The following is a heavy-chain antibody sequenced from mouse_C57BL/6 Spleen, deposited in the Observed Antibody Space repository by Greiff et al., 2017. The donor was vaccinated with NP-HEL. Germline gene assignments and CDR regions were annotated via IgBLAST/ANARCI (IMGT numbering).Heavy chain of an antibody. Sequence: VQLQQSGAELVRPGASVKLSCKASGYTFTDYYINWVKQRPGQGLEWIARIYPGSGNTYYNEKFKGKATLTAEKSSSTAYMQLSSLTSEDSAVYFCARNGHDVGYYAMDYWGQGTSVTVSS. D-gene: IGHD2-2*01. CDR1: GYTFTDYY. V-gene: IGHV1-76*01. CDR3: ARNGHDVGYYAMDY. CDR2: IYPGSGNT. J-gene: IGHJ4*01.